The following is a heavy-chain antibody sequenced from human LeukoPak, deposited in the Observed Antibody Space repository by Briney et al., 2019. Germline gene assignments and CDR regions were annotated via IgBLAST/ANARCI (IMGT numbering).Heavy chain of an antibody. CDR2: LYDSGST. CDR3: ATHPPPEYGGNENVFDI. Sequence: PSETLSLTCTVSGGSISSSSYYWDWIRQPPGKGLEWIGNLYDSGSTHYNPSLRSRVTISADTSKNQFSLKLSSVTAADTAVYYCATHPPPEYGGNENVFDIWGKGNMAPVFS. V-gene: IGHV4-39*01. CDR1: GGSISSSSYY. D-gene: IGHD4-23*01. J-gene: IGHJ3*02.